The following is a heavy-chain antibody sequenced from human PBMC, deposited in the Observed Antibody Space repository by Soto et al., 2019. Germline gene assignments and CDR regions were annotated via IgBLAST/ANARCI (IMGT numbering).Heavy chain of an antibody. Sequence: QVQLVQSGAEVKKPGASVKVSCKASGYTFTSYGISWVRQAPGQGLEWMGWISAYNGNTNYAQKLQGRVTMTTDTSGRTDYLELRKLRSDDTAAYYGLIRGLIAARLSIPHSCGQGPLVTVCS. CDR2: ISAYNGNT. V-gene: IGHV1-18*01. CDR1: GYTFTSYG. D-gene: IGHD6-6*01. CDR3: LIRGLIAARLSIPHS. J-gene: IGHJ4*02.